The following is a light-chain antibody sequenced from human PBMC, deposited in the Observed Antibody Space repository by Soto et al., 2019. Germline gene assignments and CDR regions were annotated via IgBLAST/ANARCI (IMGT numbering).Light chain of an antibody. Sequence: QSVLTQPPSASGSPGQSVTISCTGTSSDVGGYNYVSWYQQYPGKVPKLMVFEVNKRPSGVPDRFSGSKSGNTASLTVSGLQAEDEADYYCSSYTSSSLYVFGTGTKVTVL. CDR3: SSYTSSSLYV. J-gene: IGLJ1*01. V-gene: IGLV2-8*01. CDR2: EVN. CDR1: SSDVGGYNY.